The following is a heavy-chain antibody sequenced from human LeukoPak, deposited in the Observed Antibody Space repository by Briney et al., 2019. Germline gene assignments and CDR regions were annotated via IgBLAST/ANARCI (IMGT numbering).Heavy chain of an antibody. CDR1: GGSITNYY. CDR3: ARSRLTPDGVNWYFDL. Sequence: SETLSLICTVSGGSITNYYWSWIRQPPGKGLEWIGYIYYSGSTNYNPSLKSRVTISVDTSKKQFSLKLNSVTAADTAVYYCARSRLTPDGVNWYFDLWGRGTLVTVSS. J-gene: IGHJ2*01. CDR2: IYYSGST. V-gene: IGHV4-59*01. D-gene: IGHD3-10*01.